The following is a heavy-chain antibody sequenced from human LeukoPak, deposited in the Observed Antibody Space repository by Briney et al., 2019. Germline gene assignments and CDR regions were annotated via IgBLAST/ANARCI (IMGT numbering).Heavy chain of an antibody. CDR1: GFTFSSYA. CDR2: ISYDGSNK. V-gene: IGHV3-30*04. J-gene: IGHJ4*02. Sequence: GGSLRLSCAASGFTFSSYAMHWVRQAPGKGLEWVAVISYDGSNKYYADSVKGRFTISRDNSKNTLYLQMNSLRAEDTAVYYCAKELARSWYALDYWGQGTLVTVSS. CDR3: AKELARSWYALDY. D-gene: IGHD6-13*01.